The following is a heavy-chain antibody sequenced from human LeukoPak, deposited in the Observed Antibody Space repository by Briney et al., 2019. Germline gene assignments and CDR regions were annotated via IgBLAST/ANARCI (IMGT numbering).Heavy chain of an antibody. V-gene: IGHV3-23*01. D-gene: IGHD3-10*01. Sequence: GGSLRLSCAASGFTLSSNWMHWVRQAPGKGLEWVSGISGSGGSTYYADSVKGRFTISRDNSKNTLYLQMNSLRAEDTALYYCAKTGSYYGSGSYYNECLDYWGQGTLVIVSS. CDR2: ISGSGGST. J-gene: IGHJ4*02. CDR1: GFTLSSNW. CDR3: AKTGSYYGSGSYYNECLDY.